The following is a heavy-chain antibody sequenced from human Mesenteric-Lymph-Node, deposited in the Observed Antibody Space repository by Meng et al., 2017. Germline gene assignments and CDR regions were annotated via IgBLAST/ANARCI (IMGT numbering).Heavy chain of an antibody. CDR1: GFTFSTYS. J-gene: IGHJ4*02. V-gene: IGHV3-48*02. CDR3: ARDRWRANVYPGPFDY. D-gene: IGHD5/OR15-5a*01. CDR2: ISTGSRTI. Sequence: GESLKISCAASGFTFSTYSMNWVRQAPGKGLEWISYISTGSRTIYYADSVKGRFTVSRDNAKNSLFLQMNSLRDEDTAVYYCARDRWRANVYPGPFDYWGQGTLVTVSS.